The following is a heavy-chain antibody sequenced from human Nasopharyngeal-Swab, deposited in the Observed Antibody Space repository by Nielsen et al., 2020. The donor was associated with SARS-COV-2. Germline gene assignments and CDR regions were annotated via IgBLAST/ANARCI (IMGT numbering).Heavy chain of an antibody. CDR1: GFTFSSYS. J-gene: IGHJ4*02. CDR3: ARADSSSWYFDY. D-gene: IGHD6-13*01. V-gene: IGHV3-21*01. CDR2: ISSSSSSYI. Sequence: GESLKISCAASGFTFSSYSMNWVRQAPGKGLEWVSSISSSSSSYIYYADSVKGRFTISRDNAKNSLYLQMNSLRAEDTAVYYCARADSSSWYFDYWGQGTLVTVSS.